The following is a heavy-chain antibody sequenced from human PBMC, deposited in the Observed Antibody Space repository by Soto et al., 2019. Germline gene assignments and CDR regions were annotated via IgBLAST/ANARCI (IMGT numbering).Heavy chain of an antibody. CDR1: GGSISSYY. J-gene: IGHJ4*02. V-gene: IGHV4-59*01. CDR3: ARSDYGEFDY. CDR2: IYYSGST. Sequence: SETLSLTCTVSGGSISSYYWSWIRQPPGKGLEWIGYIYYSGSTNYNPSLKSRVTISVDTSKNQFSLKLSSVTAAYTAVYYCARSDYGEFDYWGQGTLVTVSS. D-gene: IGHD4-17*01.